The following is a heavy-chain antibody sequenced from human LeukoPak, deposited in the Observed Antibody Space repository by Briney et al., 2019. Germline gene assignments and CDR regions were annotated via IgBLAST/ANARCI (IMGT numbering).Heavy chain of an antibody. CDR3: AKDEPGSYSPSDY. CDR1: GFTFTTYA. D-gene: IGHD3-10*01. V-gene: IGHV3-23*01. CDR2: ISGGGGGT. J-gene: IGHJ4*02. Sequence: GGSLRLSCAASGFTFTTYAMGWVRQSPGKGLEWVSSISGGGGGTYYAEFVKGRFTISRDNSKNTLYLQVNSLRAEDTAVYYCAKDEPGSYSPSDYWGQGTLVTVSS.